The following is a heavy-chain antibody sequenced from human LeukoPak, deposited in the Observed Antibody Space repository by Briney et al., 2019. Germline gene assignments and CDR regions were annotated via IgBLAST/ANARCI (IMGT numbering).Heavy chain of an antibody. CDR2: ISYDGSNK. Sequence: PGGSLRLSCAASGFTFSSYAMHWVRQAPGKGLEWGAVISYDGSNKYYADRVKGRFTISRDNSKNTMYLKMNSLRAEDTDVYYCARDPTPPIAAAAGPDPYYYYYYYYMDVWGKGTTVTVSS. CDR3: ARDPTPPIAAAAGPDPYYYYYYYYMDV. J-gene: IGHJ6*03. CDR1: GFTFSSYA. D-gene: IGHD6-13*01. V-gene: IGHV3-30*01.